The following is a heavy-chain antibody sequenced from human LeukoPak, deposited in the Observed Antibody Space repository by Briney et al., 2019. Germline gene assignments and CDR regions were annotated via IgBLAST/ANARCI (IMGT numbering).Heavy chain of an antibody. CDR1: GGSISSRSYY. D-gene: IGHD4-17*01. V-gene: IGHV4-39*01. CDR2: FYYSGST. CDR3: ARLRNDYGDSEAFDI. J-gene: IGHJ3*02. Sequence: SETLSLTCTVSGGSISSRSYYWGWIRQPPGKGLEWIGSFYYSGSTYYNPSLKSRVTISVDTSKNQFSLKLSSVTAADTAVYYCARLRNDYGDSEAFDIWGQGTMVTVSS.